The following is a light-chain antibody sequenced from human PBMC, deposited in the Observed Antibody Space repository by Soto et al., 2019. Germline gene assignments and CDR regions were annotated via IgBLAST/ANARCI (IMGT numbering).Light chain of an antibody. J-gene: IGKJ5*01. CDR1: QSVRSTH. CDR2: GAS. Sequence: EIVLTQSPATLSSFPGDRVTLSCRASQSVRSTHLAWYQLKPGQAPRLFIYGASSRATGIPDRFSGSGSGTDFTLTISRLEPEDFAVYICQQYGTSPRTFGQGTRLEIK. V-gene: IGKV3-20*01. CDR3: QQYGTSPRT.